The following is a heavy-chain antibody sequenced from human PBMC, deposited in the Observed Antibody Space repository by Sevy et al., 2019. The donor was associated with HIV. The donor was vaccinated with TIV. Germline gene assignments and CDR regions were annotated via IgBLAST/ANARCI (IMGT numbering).Heavy chain of an antibody. CDR2: IRYDGSNK. Sequence: GGSLRLSCTASGFTFSSYDMNWVRQAPGKGLEWVAFIRYDGSNKYYADSVKGRFTISRDNSKNTLYLQMNSLRAEETAVYYCATVGEYCGGDCSFYYYYYGMDVWGQGTTVTVSS. CDR1: GFTFSSYD. V-gene: IGHV3-30*02. J-gene: IGHJ6*02. CDR3: ATVGEYCGGDCSFYYYYYGMDV. D-gene: IGHD2-21*01.